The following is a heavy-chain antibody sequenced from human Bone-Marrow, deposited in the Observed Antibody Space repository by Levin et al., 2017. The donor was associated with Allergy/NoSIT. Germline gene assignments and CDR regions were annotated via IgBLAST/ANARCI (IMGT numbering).Heavy chain of an antibody. D-gene: IGHD6-25*01. CDR3: ARDIRFSRGYYFDY. J-gene: IGHJ4*02. CDR2: IYYTGST. V-gene: IGHV4-59*01. CDR1: RGSLSTYY. Sequence: SQTLSLTCTVSRGSLSTYYWAWIRQPPGKGLEWIGDIYYTGSTRYNPSLKSRVTILLDTSKNQFSLRLPSVTAADQAVYYCARDIRFSRGYYFDYWGQGTLVTVSS.